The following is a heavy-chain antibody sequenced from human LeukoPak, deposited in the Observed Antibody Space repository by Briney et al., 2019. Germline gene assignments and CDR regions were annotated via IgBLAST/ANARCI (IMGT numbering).Heavy chain of an antibody. V-gene: IGHV3-64D*06. Sequence: PGGSLRLSCSVSGFTFRTYVMHWVRQAPGKGLEYVSAISSNGDNTYYADSVKGRFTISRDNSKNTLYLQMSSLRADDTAVYYCVRGTSYWGQGTLVTVSS. CDR1: GFTFRTYV. CDR3: VRGTSY. CDR2: ISSNGDNT. J-gene: IGHJ4*02.